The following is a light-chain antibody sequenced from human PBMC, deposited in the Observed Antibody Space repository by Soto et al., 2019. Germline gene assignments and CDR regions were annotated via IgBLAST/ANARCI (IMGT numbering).Light chain of an antibody. CDR1: QSISRH. Sequence: DIPMTQSPSSLSPSVGDRVTLTCRASQSISRHLNWYQQKPGKAPILLIYAASSLQSGVPSRFSGSGSGTDFTLTISSLQPEDFATYYCQQTYSLPPDITFGQGTRLDIK. V-gene: IGKV1-39*01. CDR2: AAS. CDR3: QQTYSLPPDIT. J-gene: IGKJ5*01.